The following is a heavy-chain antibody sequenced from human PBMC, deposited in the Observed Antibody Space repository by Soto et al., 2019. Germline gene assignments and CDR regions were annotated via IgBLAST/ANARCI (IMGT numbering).Heavy chain of an antibody. D-gene: IGHD6-13*01. CDR1: GGSISSYF. CDR3: ARDLAAVPRAFAY. V-gene: IGHV4-59*01. CDR2: VYYTGTT. Sequence: QVQLQESGPGLLKPSETLSLTCTVSGGSISSYFYIWVRQPPGKGLEWIGSVYYTGTTDYNPSLKSRVTISVDTSKTQFSLNLRSVTAADTAVYYCARDLAAVPRAFAYWGRGTLVTVSS. J-gene: IGHJ4*02.